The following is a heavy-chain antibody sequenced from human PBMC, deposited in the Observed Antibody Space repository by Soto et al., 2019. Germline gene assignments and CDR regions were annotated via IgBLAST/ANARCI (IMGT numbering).Heavy chain of an antibody. V-gene: IGHV4-4*07. CDR2: IYLSGTT. J-gene: IGHJ3*02. Sequence: PSETLSLTCTVSGGSISSFYWNWIRLSAGKGLEWIGRIYLSGTTTYNPSLQSRVTMSVDTSMNQFSLKLNSLTAADTAVYYCARSPSTSSIGTFDIWGQGTQVTVSS. CDR3: ARSPSTSSIGTFDI. CDR1: GGSISSFY. D-gene: IGHD6-6*01.